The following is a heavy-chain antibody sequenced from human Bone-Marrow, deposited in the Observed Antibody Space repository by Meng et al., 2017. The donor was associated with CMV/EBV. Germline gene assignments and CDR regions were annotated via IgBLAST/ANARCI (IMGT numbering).Heavy chain of an antibody. J-gene: IGHJ6*02. CDR3: ARDRRDIVVVPAAPVNYYYYYGMDV. CDR1: GFTFSSYA. D-gene: IGHD2-2*01. Sequence: GGSLRLSCAASGFTFSSYAMSWVRQAPGKGLEWVSGINWNGGSTGYADSVKGRFTISRDNSKNTLYLQMNSLRAEDTAVYYCARDRRDIVVVPAAPVNYYYYYGMDVWGQGTTVTVSS. CDR2: INWNGGST. V-gene: IGHV3-20*04.